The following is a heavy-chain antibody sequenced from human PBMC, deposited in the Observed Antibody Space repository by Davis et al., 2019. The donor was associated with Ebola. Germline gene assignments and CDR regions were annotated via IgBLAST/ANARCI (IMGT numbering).Heavy chain of an antibody. J-gene: IGHJ4*02. CDR1: GFTFSSYA. CDR3: AKGGYYDSSGYEYYFDY. Sequence: GGSLRLSCAASGFTFSSYAMSWVRQAPGKGLEWVSAISGSGGSTYYADSVKGRFTISRDNSTNTLYLQMNSRRAEDTAVYYCAKGGYYDSSGYEYYFDYWGQGTLVTVSS. V-gene: IGHV3-23*01. D-gene: IGHD3-22*01. CDR2: ISGSGGST.